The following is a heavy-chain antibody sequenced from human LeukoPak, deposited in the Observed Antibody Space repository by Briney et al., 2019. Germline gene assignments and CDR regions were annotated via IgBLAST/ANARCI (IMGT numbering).Heavy chain of an antibody. V-gene: IGHV3-7*01. J-gene: IGHJ1*01. CDR3: ARDRQIAY. CDR2: IKQDGSEK. Sequence: PGGSLRPSCAASGFTFSNYWLTWVRQAPGQGLEWVANIKQDGSEKHYVDSVKGRFTISRGNAKNSLYLQMNSLRAEDTAVYYCARDRQIAYWGQGTLVTVSS. CDR1: GFTFSNYW.